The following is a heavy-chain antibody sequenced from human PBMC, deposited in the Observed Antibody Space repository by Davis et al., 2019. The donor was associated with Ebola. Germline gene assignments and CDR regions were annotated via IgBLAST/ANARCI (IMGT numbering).Heavy chain of an antibody. V-gene: IGHV4-39*07. Sequence: MPSETLSLTCTVSGGSISSSSYYWGWIRQPPGKGLEWIGSIYYSGSTNYNPSLKSRVTISVDTSKNQFSLKLSSVTAADTAVYYCARREAVAGTVADYWGQGTLVTVSS. CDR2: IYYSGST. D-gene: IGHD6-19*01. J-gene: IGHJ4*02. CDR3: ARREAVAGTVADY. CDR1: GGSISSSSYY.